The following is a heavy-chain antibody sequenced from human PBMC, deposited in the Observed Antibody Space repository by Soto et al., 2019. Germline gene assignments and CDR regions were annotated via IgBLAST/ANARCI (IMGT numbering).Heavy chain of an antibody. Sequence: SETLSLTCTVSGGSISSYYWSWIRQPPGKGLEWIGYIYYSGSTNYNPSLKSRVTISVDTSKNQFSLKLSSVTAADTAVYYCAGSIAAADTIYFDYWGQGTLVTVSS. CDR2: IYYSGST. D-gene: IGHD6-13*01. CDR3: AGSIAAADTIYFDY. CDR1: GGSISSYY. V-gene: IGHV4-59*01. J-gene: IGHJ4*02.